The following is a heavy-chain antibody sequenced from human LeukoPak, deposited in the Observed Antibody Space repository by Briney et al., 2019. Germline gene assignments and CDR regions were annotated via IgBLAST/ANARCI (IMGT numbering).Heavy chain of an antibody. CDR2: IYNSGNT. V-gene: IGHV4-39*01. CDR1: GDSISTSNSY. Sequence: SETLSLTCTVSGDSISTSNSYWGWIRQPPGKGLEWIGSIYNSGNTYHNPSLKSRVSISVDTSKNQFSLKLSSVTAADTAVYYCARVWITHPFDYWGQGTLVTVSS. CDR3: ARVWITHPFDY. D-gene: IGHD5-12*01. J-gene: IGHJ4*02.